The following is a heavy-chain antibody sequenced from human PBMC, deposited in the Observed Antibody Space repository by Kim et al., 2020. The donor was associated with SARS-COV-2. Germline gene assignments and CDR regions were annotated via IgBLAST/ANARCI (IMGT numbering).Heavy chain of an antibody. V-gene: IGHV3-43*02. CDR1: GFTFDDYA. J-gene: IGHJ6*02. CDR2: ISGDGGYT. Sequence: GGSLRLSCAASGFTFDDYAMHWVRKAPGKGLEWVSLISGDGGYTYYADSVKGRFTISRDNSKNSLYLQMNSLRTEDTALYYCAKDPLGASGSYYSGMDVWGQGTTVTVSS. CDR3: AKDPLGASGSYYSGMDV. D-gene: IGHD3-10*01.